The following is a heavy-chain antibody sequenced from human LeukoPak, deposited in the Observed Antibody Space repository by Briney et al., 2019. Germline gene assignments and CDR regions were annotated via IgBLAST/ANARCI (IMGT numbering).Heavy chain of an antibody. CDR3: ARGDYGDYVYAFDI. J-gene: IGHJ3*02. D-gene: IGHD4-17*01. Sequence: SVKVSCKASGGTFSSYAISWVRQAPGQGLEWMGRIIPILGIANYAQKFQGRVTITADKSTSTAYMELSSLRSEDTAVYYCARGDYGDYVYAFDIWGQGTMVTVSS. CDR1: GGTFSSYA. V-gene: IGHV1-69*04. CDR2: IIPILGIA.